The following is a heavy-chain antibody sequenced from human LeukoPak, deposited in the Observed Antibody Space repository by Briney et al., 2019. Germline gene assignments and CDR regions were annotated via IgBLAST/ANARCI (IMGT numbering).Heavy chain of an antibody. Sequence: PGGSLRLSCAASGFNFGSYSMTWVRQAPGKGLEWVSVISADSAATFYADSVKGRFTISRDNGRNTVFLQTSSLRAEDTALYYCARKSASGNYPLDYWGQGTLVTVSS. CDR1: GFNFGSYS. CDR3: ARKSASGNYPLDY. CDR2: ISADSAAT. J-gene: IGHJ4*02. V-gene: IGHV3-23*01. D-gene: IGHD3-10*01.